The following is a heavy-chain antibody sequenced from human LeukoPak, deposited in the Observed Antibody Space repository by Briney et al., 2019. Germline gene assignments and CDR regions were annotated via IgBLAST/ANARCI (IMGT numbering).Heavy chain of an antibody. CDR2: ISASTIFP. D-gene: IGHD5-24*01. J-gene: IGHJ4*02. Sequence: GGSLRHSCTASGFTFSNYEMTWVRPAPGKGVEWVSSISASTIFPFSADSVTGRLTITRDNVENVLYLQMNDLRGEDTGVYFEARIGLCRYAYNCFDFWGRGTLVSV. V-gene: IGHV3-21*01. CDR3: ARIGLCRYAYNCFDF. CDR1: GFTFSNYE.